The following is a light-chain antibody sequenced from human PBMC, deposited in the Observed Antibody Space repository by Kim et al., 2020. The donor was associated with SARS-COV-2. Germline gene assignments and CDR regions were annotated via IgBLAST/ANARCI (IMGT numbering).Light chain of an antibody. CDR1: QSVNSS. Sequence: VCTGESTTLSCRTSQSVNSSLAWYQQKPGQAPRLLICGATTRATGIPARFSGSGSGTEFTLTIRNLRSEDFAVYYCQQYNNWLWTFGQGTKVDIK. J-gene: IGKJ1*01. CDR3: QQYNNWLWT. V-gene: IGKV3-15*01. CDR2: GAT.